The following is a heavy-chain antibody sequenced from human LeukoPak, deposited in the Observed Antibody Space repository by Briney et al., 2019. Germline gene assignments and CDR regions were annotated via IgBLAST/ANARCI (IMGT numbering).Heavy chain of an antibody. CDR2: ISSNGGST. J-gene: IGHJ4*02. Sequence: GGSLRLSCAASGFTFSSYAMHWVRQAPGKGLEYVSAISSNGGSTYYADSVKGRFTISRDNSKNTLYLQMGSLRAEDMAVYYCARRYCSSTSCFPFDYWGQGTLVTVSS. CDR1: GFTFSSYA. D-gene: IGHD2-2*01. CDR3: ARRYCSSTSCFPFDY. V-gene: IGHV3-64*02.